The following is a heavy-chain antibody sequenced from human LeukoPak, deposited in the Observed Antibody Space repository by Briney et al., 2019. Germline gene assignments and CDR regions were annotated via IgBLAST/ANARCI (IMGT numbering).Heavy chain of an antibody. D-gene: IGHD3-22*01. V-gene: IGHV4-59*01. J-gene: IGHJ4*02. CDR3: ARARGDYYDSSGYYPLFDY. CDR2: IYYSGNT. CDR1: GGSISTYY. Sequence: SETLSLTCTVSGGSISTYYRSWIRQPPGKGLEWIWYIYYSGNTNYNPSLKSRVTISLDRSKSQFSLRLNSVTAADTAVYYCARARGDYYDSSGYYPLFDYWGQGTLVTVSS.